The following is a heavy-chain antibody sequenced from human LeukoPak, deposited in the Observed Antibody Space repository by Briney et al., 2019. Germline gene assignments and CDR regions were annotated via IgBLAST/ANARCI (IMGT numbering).Heavy chain of an antibody. D-gene: IGHD1-26*01. CDR3: ARGGSGSYQDNYYYYYGMDV. J-gene: IGHJ6*02. V-gene: IGHV4-59*12. CDR1: GGSISSYY. CDR2: IYHSGST. Sequence: PSETLSLTCTVSGGSISSYYWSWIRQPPGKGLEWIGEIYHSGSTNYNPSLKSRVTISVDKSKNQFSLKLSSVTAADTAVYYCARGGSGSYQDNYYYYYGMDVWGQGTTVTVSS.